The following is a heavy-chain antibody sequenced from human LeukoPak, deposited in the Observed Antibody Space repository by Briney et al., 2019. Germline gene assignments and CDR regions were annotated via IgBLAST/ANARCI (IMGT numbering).Heavy chain of an antibody. J-gene: IGHJ4*02. CDR1: GFTFSTYA. CDR3: ARYYDSSGYYETLDY. D-gene: IGHD3-22*01. Sequence: GGSLRLSCAASGFTFSTYAMSWVRQAPGKGLEWVSSISDSGGSTNYANSVKGRFTISRDNSKNTVYLQMNSLRAEDTAVYYCARYYDSSGYYETLDYWGQGTLVTVSS. V-gene: IGHV3-23*01. CDR2: ISDSGGST.